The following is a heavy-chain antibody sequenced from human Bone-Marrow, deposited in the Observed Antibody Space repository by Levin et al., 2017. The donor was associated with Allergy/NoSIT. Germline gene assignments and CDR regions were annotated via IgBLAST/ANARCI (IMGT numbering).Heavy chain of an antibody. Sequence: GESLKISCAASGFTFSSYGMHWVRQAPGKGLEWVAVISYDGSNKYYADTVKVRFTISRDNSKNTLYLQMNSLRAEDTAVYYCAKRWDFDYWGQGTLVTVSS. J-gene: IGHJ4*02. CDR1: GFTFSSYG. D-gene: IGHD1-26*01. CDR2: ISYDGSNK. V-gene: IGHV3-30*18. CDR3: AKRWDFDY.